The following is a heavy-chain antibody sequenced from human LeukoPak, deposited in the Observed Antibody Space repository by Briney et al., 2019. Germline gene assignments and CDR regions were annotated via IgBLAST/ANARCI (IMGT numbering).Heavy chain of an antibody. D-gene: IGHD5-24*01. CDR3: ARSETIMVKFDY. CDR2: IYYSGST. CDR1: GGSIISRGYY. Sequence: PSETLSLTCTVSGGSIISRGYYWGWIREPPGKGLEWIGSIYYSGSTYYNPSLKRRVTISVDASKNQFSLKMSSVTAADTAMYYCARSETIMVKFDYWGHGTLVTVSS. J-gene: IGHJ4*01. V-gene: IGHV4-39*01.